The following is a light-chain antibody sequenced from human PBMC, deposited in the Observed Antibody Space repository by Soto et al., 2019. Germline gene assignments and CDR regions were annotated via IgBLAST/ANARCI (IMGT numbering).Light chain of an antibody. CDR3: QQYDSFPWT. Sequence: DLQMTQSPSTLSASVGDRVTITSRASQSITAWLAWYQQRPGQAPKLLIYDASTSEIGVPDRFRGLGLDTEFALTINILQPEDFAAYFFQQYDSFPWTFGQGTTV. J-gene: IGKJ1*01. CDR1: QSITAW. V-gene: IGKV1-5*01. CDR2: DAS.